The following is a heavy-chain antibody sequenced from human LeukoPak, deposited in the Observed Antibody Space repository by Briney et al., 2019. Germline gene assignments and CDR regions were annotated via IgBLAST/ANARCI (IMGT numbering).Heavy chain of an antibody. CDR1: GGSISSGSYY. D-gene: IGHD3-22*01. J-gene: IGHJ3*02. Sequence: SETLSLTCTVSGGSISSGSYYWSWIRQPAGKGLEWIGRIYTSGSTNYNPSLKSRVTISVDTSKNQFSLKLSSVTAADTAVYYCARGITMMPLNAFDIWGQGTMVTVSS. CDR2: IYTSGST. V-gene: IGHV4-61*02. CDR3: ARGITMMPLNAFDI.